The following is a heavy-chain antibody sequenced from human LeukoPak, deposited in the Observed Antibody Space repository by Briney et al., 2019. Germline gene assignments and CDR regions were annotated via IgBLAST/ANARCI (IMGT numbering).Heavy chain of an antibody. CDR3: ARRVSLGRSRTDAFDI. V-gene: IGHV1-2*02. CDR2: INPNSGGT. Sequence: GASVKVSCKASGYTFTGYYMHWVRQAPGQGLEWMGWINPNSGGTNYAQKFQGRVTMTRDTSISTAYMELSRLRSDATAVYYCARRVSLGRSRTDAFDIWGQGTMVTVSS. J-gene: IGHJ3*02. D-gene: IGHD7-27*01. CDR1: GYTFTGYY.